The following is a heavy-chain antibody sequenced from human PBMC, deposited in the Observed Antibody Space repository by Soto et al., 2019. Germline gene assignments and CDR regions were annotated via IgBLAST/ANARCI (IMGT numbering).Heavy chain of an antibody. CDR3: ARVCHYYGSGSPYYFDY. CDR2: IYHSGST. J-gene: IGHJ4*02. D-gene: IGHD3-10*01. V-gene: IGHV4-30-2*01. CDR1: GGSISSGGYS. Sequence: QLQLQESGSGLVKPSQTLSLTCAVSGGSISSGGYSWSWIRQPPGKGLEWIGYIYHSGSTYYNPSLKSRVTISVDRSKNQFSLKLSSVTAADTAVYYCARVCHYYGSGSPYYFDYWGQGTLVTVSS.